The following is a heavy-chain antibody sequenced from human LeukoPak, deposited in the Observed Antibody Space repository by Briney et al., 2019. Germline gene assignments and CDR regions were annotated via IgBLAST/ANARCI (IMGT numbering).Heavy chain of an antibody. J-gene: IGHJ5*02. CDR1: GGTFSSYA. V-gene: IGHV1-69*13. D-gene: IGHD3-9*01. CDR3: ARDIILTGYCFDP. CDR2: IIPIFGTA. Sequence: SVKVSCTASGGTFSSYAISWVRQAPGQGLEWMGGIIPIFGTANYAQKFQGRVTITADESTSTAYMELSSLRSEDTAVYYCARDIILTGYCFDPWGQGTLVTVSS.